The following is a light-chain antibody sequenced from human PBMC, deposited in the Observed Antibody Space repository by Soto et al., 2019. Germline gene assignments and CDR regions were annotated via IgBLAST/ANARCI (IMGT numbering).Light chain of an antibody. CDR1: SSDVGGYNY. CDR3: CSYAGSYPFV. V-gene: IGLV2-11*01. CDR2: DVD. Sequence: QSALTQPRSVSGSPGQSVTISCTGTSSDVGGYNYVSWYQHHPGKAPKLMIYDVDKRPSGVPGRFSGSKSGNTASLTISGLQAEDEAEYYCCSYAGSYPFVFGTGTQLTVL. J-gene: IGLJ1*01.